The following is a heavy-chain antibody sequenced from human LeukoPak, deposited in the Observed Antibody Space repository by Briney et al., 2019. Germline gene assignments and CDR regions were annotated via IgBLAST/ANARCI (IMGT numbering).Heavy chain of an antibody. Sequence: ASVKVSCKTSGYAFIAYYIYWVRQAPGQRLEWMGRINPNSGDTNYAQKFQARVTMTRDKSINTAYMGLTSLTSDDRAVYYCARGAGITGTNWVRLDYFDFWGQGTLVTVSS. D-gene: IGHD1-7*01. CDR3: ARGAGITGTNWVRLDYFDF. V-gene: IGHV1-2*06. CDR1: GYAFIAYY. J-gene: IGHJ4*02. CDR2: INPNSGDT.